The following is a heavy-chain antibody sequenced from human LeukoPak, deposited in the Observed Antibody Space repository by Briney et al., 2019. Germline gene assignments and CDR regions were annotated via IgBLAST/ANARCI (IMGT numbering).Heavy chain of an antibody. CDR1: GFTFSSYA. J-gene: IGHJ4*02. D-gene: IGHD6-13*01. CDR3: AKEGVSSSWPLHFDY. Sequence: GGSLRLSCAASGFTFSSYAMSRVRQAPGKGLEWVSAISGSGGSTYYADSVKGRFTISRDNSKNTLYLQMNSLRAEDTAVYYCAKEGVSSSWPLHFDYWGQGTLVTVSS. CDR2: ISGSGGST. V-gene: IGHV3-23*01.